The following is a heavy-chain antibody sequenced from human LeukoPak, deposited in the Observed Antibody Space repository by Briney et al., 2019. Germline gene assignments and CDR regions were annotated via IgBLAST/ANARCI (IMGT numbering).Heavy chain of an antibody. CDR3: ATYRQVLLPFES. CDR2: IRYDGSDK. V-gene: IGHV3-30*02. D-gene: IGHD5-18*01. Sequence: GGSLRLSCAASGFTLRGYGMHWVRQAPGKGLEWVAFIRYDGSDKSYADSVKGRFTISRDNSENTLYLQINSLRVEDTAIYYCATYRQVLLPFESWGQGTLVTVSS. CDR1: GFTLRGYG. J-gene: IGHJ4*02.